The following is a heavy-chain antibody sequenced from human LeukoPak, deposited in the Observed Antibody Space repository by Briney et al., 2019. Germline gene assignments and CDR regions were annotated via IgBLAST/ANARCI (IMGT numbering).Heavy chain of an antibody. CDR1: GFSFSMYS. Sequence: GGSLRLSCAASGFSFSMYSMSWIRQAPGKGLEWVSTIKGIGPTTYYADSVKGRFTISRDNAKNSLFLQMSSLRADDTAIYYCARAGELRYMDVWGKGTAVTVSS. D-gene: IGHD3-16*01. J-gene: IGHJ6*03. CDR2: IKGIGPTT. V-gene: IGHV3-48*04. CDR3: ARAGELRYMDV.